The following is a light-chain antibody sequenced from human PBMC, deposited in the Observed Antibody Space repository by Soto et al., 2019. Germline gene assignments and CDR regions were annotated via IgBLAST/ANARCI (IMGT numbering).Light chain of an antibody. Sequence: DIVMSQTPLSSPVTLGQPASISCRSSQSLVHRDGSTYLSWLQQRPGQPPRLLIYKMSNRFSGVPDRFSGSGAGTDFTLKISRVEAEDAGVYYCMQATQSPYTFGQGTKLEIK. V-gene: IGKV2-24*01. J-gene: IGKJ2*01. CDR3: MQATQSPYT. CDR2: KMS. CDR1: QSLVHRDGSTY.